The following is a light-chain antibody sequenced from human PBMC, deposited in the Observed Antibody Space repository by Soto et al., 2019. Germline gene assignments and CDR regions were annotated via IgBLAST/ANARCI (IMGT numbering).Light chain of an antibody. J-gene: IGLJ2*01. CDR3: GTWDSSLSAVV. CDR2: ENN. CDR1: SSNIGNNY. Sequence: QSVVTQPPSVSAAPGQKVTISCSGSSSNIGNNYVSWYQQLPGTASKLLIYENNKRPSGIPDRFSGSKSGTSATLGITGLQTGDEADYYCGTWDSSLSAVVFGGGTKLTVL. V-gene: IGLV1-51*02.